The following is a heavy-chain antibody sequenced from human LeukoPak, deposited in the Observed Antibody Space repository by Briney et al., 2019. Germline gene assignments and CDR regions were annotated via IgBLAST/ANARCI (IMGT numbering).Heavy chain of an antibody. CDR3: ARDLYSSSSHY. Sequence: GGSLRLSCAASGFTFSSYEMNWVRQAPGKGLEWVSYISSSGSTIYYADSVKGRFTISRDNPKNSLYLQMNSLRAEDTAVYYCARDLYSSSSHYWGQGTLVTVSS. D-gene: IGHD6-6*01. V-gene: IGHV3-48*03. CDR2: ISSSGSTI. CDR1: GFTFSSYE. J-gene: IGHJ4*02.